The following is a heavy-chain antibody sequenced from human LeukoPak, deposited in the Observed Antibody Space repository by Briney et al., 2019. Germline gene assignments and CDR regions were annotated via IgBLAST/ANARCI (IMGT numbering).Heavy chain of an antibody. CDR1: GFTFNNYA. CDR3: ARDGIVGSPLFKFDY. CDR2: ISFYGGNK. V-gene: IGHV3-30-3*01. J-gene: IGHJ4*02. Sequence: PGGTLTLSCAASGFTFNNYAIHCVRQAPGKGLEWVAIISFYGGNKYYADSVKGRFTISRENSKNTLYLQMNSLRAEDTAVYYCARDGIVGSPLFKFDYWGQGTLVTVSS. D-gene: IGHD1-26*01.